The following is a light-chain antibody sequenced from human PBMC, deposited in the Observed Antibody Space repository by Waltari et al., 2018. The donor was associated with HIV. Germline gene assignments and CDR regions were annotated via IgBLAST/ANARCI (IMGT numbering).Light chain of an antibody. CDR2: AAS. CDR1: QGINNY. J-gene: IGKJ1*01. CDR3: QKYDSAPRT. V-gene: IGKV1-27*01. Sequence: DIQMIQSPSSLSASVGERVTITCRATQGINNYLLWYQQRPGKGPEVLIYAASILQSGVPSRFSGSGSGTNFTLTINSLQPEDAGIYFCQKYDSAPRTFGLGTRVEI.